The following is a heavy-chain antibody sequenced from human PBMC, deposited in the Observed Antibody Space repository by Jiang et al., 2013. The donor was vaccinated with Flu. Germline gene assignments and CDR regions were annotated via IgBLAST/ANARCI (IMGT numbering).Heavy chain of an antibody. CDR3: AREPANKDFWSGYITRRDWYFDL. J-gene: IGHJ2*01. CDR1: GYTFANYG. V-gene: IGHV1-18*01. CDR2: SSAYTGYR. D-gene: IGHD3-3*01. Sequence: KSGAEVKVSCRASGYTFANYGIDWVRQAPGRGLEWMGWSSAYTGYRNYALKFQGRVTMTTDISTNTAYMELRNLTYDDTAVYFCAREPANKDFWSGYITRRDWYFDLWGRGTLVTVFS.